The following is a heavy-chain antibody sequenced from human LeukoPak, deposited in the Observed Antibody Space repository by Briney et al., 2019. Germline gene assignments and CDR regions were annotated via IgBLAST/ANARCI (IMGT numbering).Heavy chain of an antibody. Sequence: SETLSLTCAVYGGSFSGYYWSWIRQPPGKGLEWVGEINHSGSTDYNPSLRSRVTISVDTSKSQFSLKLSSVTAADTAVYYCARGGGERGYYFDYWGQGTLVTVSS. V-gene: IGHV4-34*01. CDR1: GGSFSGYY. D-gene: IGHD3-16*01. CDR2: INHSGST. J-gene: IGHJ4*02. CDR3: ARGGGERGYYFDY.